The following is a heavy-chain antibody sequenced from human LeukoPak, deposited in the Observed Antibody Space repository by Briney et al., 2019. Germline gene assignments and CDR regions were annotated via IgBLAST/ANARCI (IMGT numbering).Heavy chain of an antibody. Sequence: GASVKVSCKASGYTFTSYAMHWVRQAPGQRLEWMGWINAGNGNTKYSQKFQGRVTITRDTSASTAYMELSSLGSEDTAVYYCARDLITMVRGVIYYYYYGMDVWGQGTTVTVSS. V-gene: IGHV1-3*01. J-gene: IGHJ6*02. CDR3: ARDLITMVRGVIYYYYYGMDV. D-gene: IGHD3-10*01. CDR2: INAGNGNT. CDR1: GYTFTSYA.